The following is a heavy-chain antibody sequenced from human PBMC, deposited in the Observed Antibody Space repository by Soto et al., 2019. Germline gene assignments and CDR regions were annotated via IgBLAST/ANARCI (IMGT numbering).Heavy chain of an antibody. J-gene: IGHJ6*03. D-gene: IGHD2-8*02. CDR3: AREVGWGMYYYYMDV. CDR2: IWYDGSNK. V-gene: IGHV3-33*01. Sequence: GGSLRLSCAASGFTFSSYGMHWVRQAPGKGLEWVAVIWYDGSNKYYADSVKGRFTISRDNSKNTLYLQMNSLRAEDTAVYYCAREVGWGMYYYYMDVWGKGTTVTVSS. CDR1: GFTFSSYG.